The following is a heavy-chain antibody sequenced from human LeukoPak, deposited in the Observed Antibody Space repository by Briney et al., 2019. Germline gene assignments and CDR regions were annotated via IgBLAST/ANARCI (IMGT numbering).Heavy chain of an antibody. CDR2: IYYSGST. Sequence: SETLSLTCTVSGGSISGYYWSWIRQPPGKGLEWIGYIYYSGSTKYNPSLKSRVTISVDTSKNQFSLKLRPVTAADTAVYYRVRAGAGYDYWGQGTLVSVSS. CDR1: GGSISGYY. D-gene: IGHD5-12*01. V-gene: IGHV4-59*08. J-gene: IGHJ4*02. CDR3: VRAGAGYDY.